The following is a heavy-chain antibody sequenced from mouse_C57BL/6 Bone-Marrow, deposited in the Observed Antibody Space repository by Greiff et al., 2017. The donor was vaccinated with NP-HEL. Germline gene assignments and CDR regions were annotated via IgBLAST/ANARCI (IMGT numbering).Heavy chain of an antibody. CDR3: ARSGDYAWFAY. J-gene: IGHJ3*01. CDR1: GYTFTSYW. CDR2: IDPSDSYT. Sequence: QVQLQQPGAELVMPGASVKLSCKASGYTFTSYWMHWVKQRPGQGLEWIGEIDPSDSYTNYNQKFKGKSTLTVDKSSSTAYMQLSSLTSEDSAVYYCARSGDYAWFAYWGRGTLVTVSA. D-gene: IGHD2-4*01. V-gene: IGHV1-69*01.